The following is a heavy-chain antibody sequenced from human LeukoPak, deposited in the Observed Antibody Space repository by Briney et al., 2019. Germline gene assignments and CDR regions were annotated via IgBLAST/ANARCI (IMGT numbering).Heavy chain of an antibody. Sequence: PSETLSLTCAVSGYSIGSGYYWGWIRQPPGKGLEWIGTIYDSTTYYNPSLRSRVTVSIDTSKNQFSLKLSSVTAADTAVYYCARDFCRIGSSSWSHYYYYMDVWGKGTTVTVSS. J-gene: IGHJ6*03. CDR1: GYSIGSGYY. CDR3: ARDFCRIGSSSWSHYYYYMDV. D-gene: IGHD6-13*01. CDR2: IYDSTT. V-gene: IGHV4-38-2*02.